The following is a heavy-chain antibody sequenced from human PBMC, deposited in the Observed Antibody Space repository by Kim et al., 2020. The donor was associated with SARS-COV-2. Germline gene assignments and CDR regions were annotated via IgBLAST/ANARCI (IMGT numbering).Heavy chain of an antibody. Sequence: GGSLRLSCAASGFTFSSYAMSWVRQAPGKGLEWVSAISGSGGSTYYADSVKGRFTISRDNSKNTLYLQMNSLRAEDTAVYYCANGDKPTVTPFDYWGQGTLVTVSS. V-gene: IGHV3-23*01. D-gene: IGHD4-17*01. CDR1: GFTFSSYA. J-gene: IGHJ4*02. CDR3: ANGDKPTVTPFDY. CDR2: ISGSGGST.